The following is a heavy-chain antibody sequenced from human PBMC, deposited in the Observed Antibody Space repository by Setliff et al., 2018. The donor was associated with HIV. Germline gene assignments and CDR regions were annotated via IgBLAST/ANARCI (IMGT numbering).Heavy chain of an antibody. Sequence: SETLSLTCTVSGGSISSYYWSWIRQPAGKGLEWFGRIYTSGSTNYNPSLKSRVTMSVDTSKNQFSLKLSSVTAADTAVYYCARDGFWSGYIDYWGQGTLVTVSS. CDR2: IYTSGST. CDR3: ARDGFWSGYIDY. CDR1: GGSISSYY. D-gene: IGHD3-3*01. V-gene: IGHV4-4*07. J-gene: IGHJ4*02.